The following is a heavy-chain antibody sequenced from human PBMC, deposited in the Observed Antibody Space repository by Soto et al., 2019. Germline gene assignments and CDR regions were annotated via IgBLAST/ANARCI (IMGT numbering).Heavy chain of an antibody. Sequence: EVQLLESGGGLVQPGGSLRLSCAASGFTFSSYAMSWVRQAPGKGLEWVSAISSSGGSTYYADSVKGRFTISRDNSKNKLYLQMNSLRAEDTAVYYWAKDVYSYGYFRFDYWGQGTLVTVSS. V-gene: IGHV3-23*01. CDR2: ISSSGGST. J-gene: IGHJ4*02. D-gene: IGHD5-18*01. CDR3: AKDVYSYGYFRFDY. CDR1: GFTFSSYA.